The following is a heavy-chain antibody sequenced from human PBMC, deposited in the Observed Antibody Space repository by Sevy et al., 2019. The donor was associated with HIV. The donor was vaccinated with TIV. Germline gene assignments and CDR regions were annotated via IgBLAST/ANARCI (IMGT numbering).Heavy chain of an antibody. V-gene: IGHV3-66*01. Sequence: GGSLRLSCAASGFAFSNYYAMHWVRQAPGKGLEGVSVIYSDGTTYHADSVKDRFTISRDNSKNTLYLQMNSLRAEDTAVYYCARGKSGYGYALNYWGQGTLVTVSS. J-gene: IGHJ4*02. CDR2: IYSDGTT. D-gene: IGHD5-18*01. CDR3: ARGKSGYGYALNY. CDR1: GFAFSNYY.